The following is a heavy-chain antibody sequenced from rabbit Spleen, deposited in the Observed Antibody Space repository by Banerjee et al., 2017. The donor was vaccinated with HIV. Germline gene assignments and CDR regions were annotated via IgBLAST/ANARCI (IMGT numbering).Heavy chain of an antibody. CDR1: GIDFSNYHY. CDR3: ARAGRTYWDYFNL. CDR2: VDVGSSGDNS. V-gene: IGHV1S40*01. J-gene: IGHJ4*01. D-gene: IGHD8-1*01. Sequence: EESGGGLVKPGGTLTLTCRASGIDFSNYHYMCWVRQAPGKGLEWIACVDVGSSGDNSYWATWAKGRFTISKTSSTSVTLQLNSLTAADTATYFCARAGRTYWDYFNLWGQGTLVTVS.